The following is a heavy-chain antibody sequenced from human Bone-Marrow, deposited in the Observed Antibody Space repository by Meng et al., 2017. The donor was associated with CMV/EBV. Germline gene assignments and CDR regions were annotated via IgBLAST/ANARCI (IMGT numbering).Heavy chain of an antibody. CDR3: ARDRYYYGMDV. J-gene: IGHJ6*02. CDR1: GFTVSSNY. Sequence: GESLKISCAASGFTVSSNYMSWVRQAPGKGLEWVSVIYSGGGTYYADSVKGRFTISRDNSKNTLYLQMNSLRAEDTAVYYCARDRYYYGMDVWGQGTTVTVSS. CDR2: IYSGGGT. V-gene: IGHV3-53*01.